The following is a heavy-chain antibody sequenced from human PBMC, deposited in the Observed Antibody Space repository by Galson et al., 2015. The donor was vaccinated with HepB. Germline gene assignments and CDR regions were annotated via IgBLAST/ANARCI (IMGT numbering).Heavy chain of an antibody. Sequence: SVKVSCKASGYTFTGYYMHWVRQAPGQGLEWMGWINPNSGGTNYAQKFQGWVTMTRDTSISTAYMELSRLRSDDTAVYYCAREAAAGMTDYYYGMDVWGQGTTVTVSS. D-gene: IGHD6-13*01. CDR3: AREAAAGMTDYYYGMDV. J-gene: IGHJ6*02. V-gene: IGHV1-2*04. CDR1: GYTFTGYY. CDR2: INPNSGGT.